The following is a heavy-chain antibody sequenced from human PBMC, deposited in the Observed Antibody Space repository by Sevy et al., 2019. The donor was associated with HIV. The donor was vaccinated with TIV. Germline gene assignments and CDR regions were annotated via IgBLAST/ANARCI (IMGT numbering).Heavy chain of an antibody. CDR2: IYYSGST. J-gene: IGHJ6*02. D-gene: IGHD3-3*01. CDR1: GGSISSSSYY. V-gene: IGHV4-39*01. Sequence: SETLSLTCTVSGGSISSSSYYWGWIRQPPGKGPEWIGSIYYSGSTYYNPSLKSRVTISVDTSKNQFSLKLSSVTAADTAVYYCARRFGSTIFGVANNYYYYGMDVWGQGTTVTVSS. CDR3: ARRFGSTIFGVANNYYYYGMDV.